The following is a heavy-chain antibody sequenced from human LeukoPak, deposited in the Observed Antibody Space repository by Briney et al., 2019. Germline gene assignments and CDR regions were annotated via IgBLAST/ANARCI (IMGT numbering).Heavy chain of an antibody. D-gene: IGHD3-10*01. J-gene: IGHJ4*02. CDR2: IIPILGIA. V-gene: IGHV1-69*04. CDR3: ARSGLLWFGEEN. CDR1: GYTFTSYG. Sequence: SVKVSCKASGYTFTSYGISWVRQAPGQGLEWMGRIIPILGIANYAQKFQGRVTITADKSTSTAYMELSSLRSEDTAVYYCARSGLLWFGEENWGQGTLVTVSS.